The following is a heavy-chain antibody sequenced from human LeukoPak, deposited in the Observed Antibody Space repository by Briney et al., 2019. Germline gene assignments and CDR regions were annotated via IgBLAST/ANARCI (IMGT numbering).Heavy chain of an antibody. CDR2: INPNSGGT. Sequence: EASVKVSCKASRYTFTGYYMHWVRQAHGQGLEWMGRINPNSGGTSYAQKFQGRVTITRDTSINTAYMELSGLRSEDTAMYYCARDDYDNGAYDYWGQGTLVIVSS. J-gene: IGHJ4*02. CDR1: RYTFTGYY. V-gene: IGHV1-2*06. D-gene: IGHD3-22*01. CDR3: ARDDYDNGAYDY.